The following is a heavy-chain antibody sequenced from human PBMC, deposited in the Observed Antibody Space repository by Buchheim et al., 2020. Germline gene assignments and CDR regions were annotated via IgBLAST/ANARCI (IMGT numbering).Heavy chain of an antibody. J-gene: IGHJ4*02. CDR2: ISGSGGRT. CDR1: GFTFSSYA. CDR3: AKRVSGSYWGDFDY. Sequence: EVQLLESGGGLVQPGGSLRLSCAASGFTFSSYAMSWVRQAPGKGLEWVSAISGSGGRTYYSDSVKGRFTISKEHSKNQPYLQMNSLRAEDTAVYYCAKRVSGSYWGDFDYWGQGTL. D-gene: IGHD1-26*01. V-gene: IGHV3-23*01.